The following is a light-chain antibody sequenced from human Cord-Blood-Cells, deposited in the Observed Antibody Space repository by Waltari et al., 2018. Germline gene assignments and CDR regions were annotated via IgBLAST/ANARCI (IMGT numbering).Light chain of an antibody. J-gene: IGKJ1*01. Sequence: DIQMTQSPSSLSASVGDRVTITCRASQSISSYLNWYQQKPGKAPNLLIYAASSLQSGVPSRFSGRGSGTDFTLTISSLQPEDFATYDCQQSYSTPRTFGQGTKVEIK. CDR2: AAS. V-gene: IGKV1-39*01. CDR1: QSISSY. CDR3: QQSYSTPRT.